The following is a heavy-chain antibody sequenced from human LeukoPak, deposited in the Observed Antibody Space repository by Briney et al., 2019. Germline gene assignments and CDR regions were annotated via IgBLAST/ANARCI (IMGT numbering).Heavy chain of an antibody. CDR2: MNPNSGNT. CDR1: GYTFTSYD. J-gene: IGHJ6*03. Sequence: ASVKVSCKASGYTFTSYDMNWVRQATGQGLEWMGWMNPNSGNTGYAQKFQGRVTMTRNTSISTAYMELSSLRSEDTAVYYCARGTSGSYYHYYYYMDVWGKGTTVTVSS. V-gene: IGHV1-8*01. CDR3: ARGTSGSYYHYYYYMDV. D-gene: IGHD1-26*01.